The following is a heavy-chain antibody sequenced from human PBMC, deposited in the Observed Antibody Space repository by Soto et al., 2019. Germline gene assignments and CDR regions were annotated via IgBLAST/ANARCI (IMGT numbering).Heavy chain of an antibody. CDR3: ARHPPYSNYALDY. J-gene: IGHJ4*02. D-gene: IGHD4-4*01. V-gene: IGHV4-39*01. CDR2: IYYSGST. CDR1: GGSISSSSSH. Sequence: SETLSLTCTVSGGSISSSSSHWGRVRQPPGKGLEWIGNIYYSGSTNYNPSLTSRVTISVDTSKNQFSLQLSSVTAADTAVYYCARHPPYSNYALDYWGQGTLVTVPQ.